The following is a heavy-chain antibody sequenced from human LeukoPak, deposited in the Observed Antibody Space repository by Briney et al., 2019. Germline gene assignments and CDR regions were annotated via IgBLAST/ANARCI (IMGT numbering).Heavy chain of an antibody. CDR1: GFTFSDYY. CDR2: ISSSGSTI. CDR3: SKWKAIVLVPAARSPIDY. D-gene: IGHD2-2*01. J-gene: IGHJ4*02. V-gene: IGHV3-11*01. Sequence: GGSLRLSCAASGFTFSDYYMSWIRQAPGKGLEWFSYISSSGSTIYYADSVKGRFTISRDNSKHTLYLQMNSLRAEDTAVYYCSKWKAIVLVPAARSPIDYWGQGTLVTVSS.